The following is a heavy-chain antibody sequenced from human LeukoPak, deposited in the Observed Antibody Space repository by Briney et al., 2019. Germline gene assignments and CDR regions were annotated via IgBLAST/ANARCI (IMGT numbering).Heavy chain of an antibody. J-gene: IGHJ4*02. D-gene: IGHD2-2*01. V-gene: IGHV3-30*02. CDR3: VKDRCHSAGCYLAVDY. CDR1: GFNLATSG. Sequence: TGGSLKLSCAASGFNLATSGIHWVRQAPGQGLEWVALISPDGIIQYYADSVRGRFTISRDNSKNTVYLQIHSLSADDAAVYYCVKDRCHSAGCYLAVDYWGQGSLVTVSS. CDR2: ISPDGIIQ.